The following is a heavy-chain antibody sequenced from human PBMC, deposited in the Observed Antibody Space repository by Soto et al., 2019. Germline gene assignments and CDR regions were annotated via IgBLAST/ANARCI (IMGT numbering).Heavy chain of an antibody. CDR2: IKGKPDGGAT. V-gene: IGHV3-15*01. CDR3: TAGSPFNS. CDR1: GFTFNTAL. Sequence: GGSLRLSCEASGFTFNTALLTWVRQAPGKGLEWVGRIKGKPDGGATDYAALVEGRFMISRDDSQNTVFLQMNSLKTDDTAVYYRTAGSPFNSWGQGSMMTV. J-gene: IGHJ4*02.